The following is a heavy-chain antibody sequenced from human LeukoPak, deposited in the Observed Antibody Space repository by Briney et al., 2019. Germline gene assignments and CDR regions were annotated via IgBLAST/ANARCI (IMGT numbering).Heavy chain of an antibody. V-gene: IGHV4-34*01. Sequence: SETLSLTCAVYGGSFSGYYWSWIRQPPGKGLGWIGEINHSGSTNYNPSLKSRVTISVDTSKNQFSLKLSSVTAADTAVYYCARIAARLYGTNRYFDYWGQGTLVTVSS. CDR1: GGSFSGYY. J-gene: IGHJ4*02. CDR3: ARIAARLYGTNRYFDY. CDR2: INHSGST. D-gene: IGHD6-6*01.